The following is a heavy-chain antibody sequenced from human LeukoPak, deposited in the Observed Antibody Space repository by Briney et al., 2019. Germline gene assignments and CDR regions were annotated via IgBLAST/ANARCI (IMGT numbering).Heavy chain of an antibody. CDR1: GDSVSSNSAA. CDR3: ATQLVIESGGMDV. Sequence: SQTLSLTCAISGDSVSSNSAAWNWIRQSPSRGLEWLGRTYYRSKWYHDYAVSVKSRITINPDTSKNQFSLQLNSVTPEATAVYYCATQLVIESGGMDVWGQGTMVTVSS. V-gene: IGHV6-1*01. CDR2: TYYRSKWYH. J-gene: IGHJ6*02. D-gene: IGHD3-9*01.